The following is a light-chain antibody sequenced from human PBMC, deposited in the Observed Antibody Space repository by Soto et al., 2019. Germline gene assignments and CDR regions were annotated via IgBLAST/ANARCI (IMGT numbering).Light chain of an antibody. V-gene: IGKV3-20*01. J-gene: IGKJ1*01. CDR3: QVYGSSPPGT. CDR1: QSVSSN. Sequence: EIVLTQSPATLSRSGGETAQIYXRANQSVSSNLVWYLQKPGQAPRLLIYGVSSRATGIPDKFSGSGSGTDFTLTISRLEPEDFAVYYCQVYGSSPPGTFGQGTKV. CDR2: GVS.